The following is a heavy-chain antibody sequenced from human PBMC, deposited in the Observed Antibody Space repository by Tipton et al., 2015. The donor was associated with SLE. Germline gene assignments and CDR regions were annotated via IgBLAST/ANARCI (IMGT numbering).Heavy chain of an antibody. CDR3: AREYYYYYYTLDV. V-gene: IGHV4-38-2*02. CDR2: IYHSGST. Sequence: TLSLTCTVSGYSISSGYYWGWIRQPPGKGLEWIGNIYHSGSTYYSPSLKSRVTISVDTSKNQFSLKLSSVTAADTAVYYCAREYYYYYYTLDVWGQGTTVTVSS. J-gene: IGHJ6*02. CDR1: GYSISSGYY.